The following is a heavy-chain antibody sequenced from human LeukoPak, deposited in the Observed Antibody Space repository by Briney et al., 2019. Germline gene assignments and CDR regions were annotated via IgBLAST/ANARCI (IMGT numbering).Heavy chain of an antibody. CDR3: ARGFRGDNFHY. J-gene: IGHJ4*02. D-gene: IGHD7-27*01. CDR1: GYSISSGYY. Sequence: PSETLSLTCTVSGYSISSGYYWGWIRQPPGKGLEWIGSIYHSGSTYYNPSLKSRVTISVDTSKNQFSLKLSSVTAADTAVYFCARGFRGDNFHYWGQGTLVTVSS. CDR2: IYHSGST. V-gene: IGHV4-38-2*02.